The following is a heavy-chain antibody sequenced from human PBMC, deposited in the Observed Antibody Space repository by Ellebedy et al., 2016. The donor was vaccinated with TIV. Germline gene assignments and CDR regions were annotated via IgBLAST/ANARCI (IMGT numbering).Heavy chain of an antibody. V-gene: IGHV1-69*13. Sequence: ASVQVSCXASGGTFSSYVINWVRQAPGQGLEWMGGVNPIYGTSNYAQKFQGRVTITADESTSTSYMELSGLRSQDTAVYYCAKDRLSAYDSYYYYYGMDVWGQGTTVTVSS. J-gene: IGHJ6*02. CDR1: GGTFSSYV. CDR2: VNPIYGTS. D-gene: IGHD5-12*01. CDR3: AKDRLSAYDSYYYYYGMDV.